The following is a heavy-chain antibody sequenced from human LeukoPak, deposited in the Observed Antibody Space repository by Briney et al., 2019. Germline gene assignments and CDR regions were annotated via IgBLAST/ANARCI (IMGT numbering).Heavy chain of an antibody. CDR2: VYSSGST. Sequence: PSETLSLTCAVSGGSIAIRNYYWAWIRQSPGRGLEWLGSVYSSGSTYYNPSLKSRVIIIIDTPKNHLSLTLSSVTAADTAVYYCARSDGYGLVGTWGQGTMVTVSS. V-gene: IGHV4-39*07. CDR1: GGSIAIRNYY. D-gene: IGHD3-10*01. CDR3: ARSDGYGLVGT. J-gene: IGHJ3*01.